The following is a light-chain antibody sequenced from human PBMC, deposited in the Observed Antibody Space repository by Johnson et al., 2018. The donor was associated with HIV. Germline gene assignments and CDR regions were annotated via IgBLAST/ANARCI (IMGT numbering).Light chain of an antibody. J-gene: IGLJ1*01. CDR2: ENN. Sequence: QSVLTQPPSVSAAPGQKVTISCSGSSSNIGNNYVSWYQQLPRTAPKLLIYENNKRPSGVPDRFSGSKSGTAATLGITGLQTGDEADYYCGTWDSSLRVGFFGTGTKGTAL. V-gene: IGLV1-51*02. CDR3: GTWDSSLRVGF. CDR1: SSNIGNNY.